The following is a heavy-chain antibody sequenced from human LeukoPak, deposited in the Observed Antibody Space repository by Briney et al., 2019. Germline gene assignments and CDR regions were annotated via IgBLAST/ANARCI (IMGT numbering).Heavy chain of an antibody. D-gene: IGHD6-13*01. J-gene: IGHJ4*02. CDR2: IISSSSYI. Sequence: GGSLRPSCAAFGFTFSSYSMSWVRQAPGKGLEWVSSIISSSSYIYYAASVKGRFTICRDNAKTSLYLQINSLRAEDTAVYYCASYPKAAARDTDYWGQATLVTVSS. CDR3: ASYPKAAARDTDY. V-gene: IGHV3-21*01. CDR1: GFTFSSYS.